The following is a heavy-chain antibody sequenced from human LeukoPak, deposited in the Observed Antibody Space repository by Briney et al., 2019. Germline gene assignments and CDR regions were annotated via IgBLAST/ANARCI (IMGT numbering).Heavy chain of an antibody. Sequence: PSETLSLTCTVSGGSISSYYWSWIRQPPGKGLEWIGYIYYSGSTNYNPSLKSRVTISVDTSKNQFSLKLSSVTAADTAVYYCARLDSNYRGSYYFDYWGQGTLVTVSS. CDR2: IYYSGST. J-gene: IGHJ4*02. V-gene: IGHV4-59*01. CDR1: GGSISSYY. CDR3: ARLDSNYRGSYYFDY. D-gene: IGHD4-11*01.